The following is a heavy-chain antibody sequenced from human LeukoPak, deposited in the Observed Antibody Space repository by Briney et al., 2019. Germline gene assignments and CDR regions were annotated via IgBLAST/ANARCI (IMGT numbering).Heavy chain of an antibody. Sequence: PGGSLRLSCAASGFPLRNYAMTRVRQAPGKGLEWVSLINGGAGSSYYADSVKGRFTVSRDNSKNTLYLQMNSLGDDDTAVYYCAKGQGYNYGDSIDYRGQGTLVTVSS. CDR2: INGGAGSS. CDR3: AKGQGYNYGDSIDY. J-gene: IGHJ4*02. CDR1: GFPLRNYA. V-gene: IGHV3-23*01. D-gene: IGHD5-18*01.